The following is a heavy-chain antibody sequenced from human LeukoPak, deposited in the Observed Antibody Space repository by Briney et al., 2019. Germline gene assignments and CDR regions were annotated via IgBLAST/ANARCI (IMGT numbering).Heavy chain of an antibody. CDR3: AKIIYGDYLDY. J-gene: IGHJ4*02. V-gene: IGHV3-30*18. CDR2: ISYDGSNK. CDR1: GFTFSSYG. D-gene: IGHD4-17*01. Sequence: GGSLRLSCAASGFTFSSYGMHWVRQAPGKGLEWVAVISYDGSNKYYADSVKGRFTISRDNSKNTLYLQMNSLRAEDTAVYYCAKIIYGDYLDYWGQGTLVTVSS.